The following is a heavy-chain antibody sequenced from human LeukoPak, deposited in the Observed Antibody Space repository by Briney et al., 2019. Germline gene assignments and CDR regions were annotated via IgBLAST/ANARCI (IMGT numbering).Heavy chain of an antibody. CDR1: GFTFSSYA. J-gene: IGHJ5*02. CDR2: ISGSGGST. Sequence: GGSLRLSCAASGFTFSSYAMSWVRQAPGEGLEWVSAISGSGGSTYYADSVKGRFTISRDTSKSTLYLQMNSLRAEDTAVYYCAKDPSFILTGYFGWFDPWGQGTLVTVSS. CDR3: AKDPSFILTGYFGWFDP. V-gene: IGHV3-23*01. D-gene: IGHD3-9*01.